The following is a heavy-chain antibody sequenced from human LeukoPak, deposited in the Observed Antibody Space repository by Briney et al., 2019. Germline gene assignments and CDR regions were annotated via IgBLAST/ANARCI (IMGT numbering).Heavy chain of an antibody. CDR2: ISYDGSNK. J-gene: IGHJ4*02. D-gene: IGHD1-26*01. CDR1: GVTFSSYA. V-gene: IGHV3-30-3*01. Sequence: GGSLRLSCAASGVTFSSYAMHWVRPAPGKGLEWVAVISYDGSNKYYADSVKGRFTISRDNSKNTLYLQMNSLRAEDTAVYYCARGGSGSYFRFGLGYWGQGTLVTVSS. CDR3: ARGGSGSYFRFGLGY.